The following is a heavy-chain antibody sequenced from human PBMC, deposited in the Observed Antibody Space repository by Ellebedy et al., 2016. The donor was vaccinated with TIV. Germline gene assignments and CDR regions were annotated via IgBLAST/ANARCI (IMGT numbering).Heavy chain of an antibody. D-gene: IGHD4-17*01. Sequence: GESLKISCAASGFTFRSYWMSWVRQAPGKGLEWVGNINQDGSEKYYVDSVKGRFSISRDNAKNSVYLQMNSLRAEDTALYFCARDGSFGDYLSPRHAFNMWGQGTMVIVSS. CDR3: ARDGSFGDYLSPRHAFNM. J-gene: IGHJ3*02. CDR1: GFTFRSYW. V-gene: IGHV3-7*01. CDR2: INQDGSEK.